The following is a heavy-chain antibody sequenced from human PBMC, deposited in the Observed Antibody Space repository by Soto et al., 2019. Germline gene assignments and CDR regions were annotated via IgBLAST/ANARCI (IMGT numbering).Heavy chain of an antibody. CDR2: IIPIFGTA. CDR1: GGTFSSYA. J-gene: IGHJ5*02. V-gene: IGHV1-69*13. Sequence: SVKVSCKASGGTFSSYAISWVRQAPGQGLEWMGGIIPIFGTANYAQKFQGRVTITADESTSTAYMELSSLRSEDTAVYYCARGAAAGKMNWFDPWGQGTLVTVSS. D-gene: IGHD6-13*01. CDR3: ARGAAAGKMNWFDP.